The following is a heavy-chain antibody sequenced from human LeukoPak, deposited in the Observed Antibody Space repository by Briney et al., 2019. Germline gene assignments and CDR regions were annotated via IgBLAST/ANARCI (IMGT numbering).Heavy chain of an antibody. Sequence: PGRSLRLSCAASGFTFHNYVMDWVSQAPGKGLEWVAAILSDGNTKFYADSVKGRFTISRDNSKNTLYLQMDSLTAEDTAIYYCAGEEGEAPTTRVFALWGQGTMVTVSS. V-gene: IGHV3-30-3*01. CDR2: ILSDGNTK. CDR3: AGEEGEAPTTRVFAL. D-gene: IGHD1-7*01. J-gene: IGHJ3*01. CDR1: GFTFHNYV.